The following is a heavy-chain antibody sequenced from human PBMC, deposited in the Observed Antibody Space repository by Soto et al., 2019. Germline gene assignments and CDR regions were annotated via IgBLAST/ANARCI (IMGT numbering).Heavy chain of an antibody. CDR2: IYNGEST. Sequence: QVQLQESGPGRVKPSETMSLTCSASGASFSRFYWNWIRHPPGKGLEWIGHIYNGESTNYNPSLKSRVTISVDTSKNQFSLKLTSVTAADTAVYYWAQTTGWPGLDYWSQGALVTVSS. CDR3: AQTTGWPGLDY. D-gene: IGHD6-19*01. J-gene: IGHJ4*02. CDR1: GASFSRFY. V-gene: IGHV4-59*01.